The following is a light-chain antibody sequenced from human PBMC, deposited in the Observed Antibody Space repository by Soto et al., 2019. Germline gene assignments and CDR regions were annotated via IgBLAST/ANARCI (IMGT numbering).Light chain of an antibody. CDR2: EVS. CDR3: MSYTTRNLYV. V-gene: IGLV2-14*01. Sequence: QSALTQPASVSGSPGQSITFSCTGTSNDVGGYNYVSWYQQHPGKAPKLMIYEVSNRPSGVSSRFFASKSGNTASLTISGLQTEDEADYYCMSYTTRNLYVFGTGTQLTVL. CDR1: SNDVGGYNY. J-gene: IGLJ7*01.